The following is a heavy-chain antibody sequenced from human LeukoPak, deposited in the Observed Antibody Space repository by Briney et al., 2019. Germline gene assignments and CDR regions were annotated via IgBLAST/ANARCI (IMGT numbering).Heavy chain of an antibody. V-gene: IGHV4-39*01. Sequence: NPSETLSLTCTVSGGSISSDSYYWAWIRQPPGKGLEWIASIYYSGSTYYNPSLKSRVTISVDTSRNQFSLKLSSVTAADTAVYYCASLAVAGLSEGYWGQGTLVTVSS. CDR1: GGSISSDSYY. J-gene: IGHJ4*02. CDR3: ASLAVAGLSEGY. CDR2: IYYSGST. D-gene: IGHD6-19*01.